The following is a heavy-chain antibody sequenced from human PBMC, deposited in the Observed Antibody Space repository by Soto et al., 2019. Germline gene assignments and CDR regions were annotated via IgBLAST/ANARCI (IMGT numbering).Heavy chain of an antibody. J-gene: IGHJ4*02. Sequence: QVQLVQSGAEVKKPGASVKVSCKASGYTFTSYAMHWVRQAPGQRLEWMGWINAGNGNTKYSQKFQGRVTITRDTSASKGYMELSSLRSEETAVYYCARGSGLTYFDYWGQGTLVTVSS. CDR2: INAGNGNT. CDR3: ARGSGLTYFDY. CDR1: GYTFTSYA. V-gene: IGHV1-3*01. D-gene: IGHD3-10*01.